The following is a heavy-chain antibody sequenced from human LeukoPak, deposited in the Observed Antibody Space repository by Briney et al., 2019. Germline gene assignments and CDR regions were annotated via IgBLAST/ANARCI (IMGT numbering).Heavy chain of an antibody. V-gene: IGHV3-48*03. CDR3: AELGITMIGGG. D-gene: IGHD3-10*02. CDR1: GFTFSSYE. CDR2: ISSSGSTI. Sequence: PGGSLRLSCAASGFTFSSYEMNWVRQAPGKGLGWVSYISSSGSTIYYADSVKGRFTISRDNAKNSLYLQMNSLRAEDTAVYYCAELGITMIGGGWGKRTTVTTSS. J-gene: IGHJ6*04.